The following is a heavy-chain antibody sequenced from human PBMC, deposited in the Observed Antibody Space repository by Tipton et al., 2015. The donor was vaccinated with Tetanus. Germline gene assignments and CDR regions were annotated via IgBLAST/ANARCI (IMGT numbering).Heavy chain of an antibody. V-gene: IGHV4-39*01. CDR1: GGSISSSSYY. D-gene: IGHD2-2*01. CDR3: ASALHPVPYFDY. CDR2: IYYSGST. J-gene: IGHJ4*02. Sequence: TLSLTCTVSGGSISSSSYYWGWIRQPPGKGLEWIGSIYYSGSTYYIPSLKSRVTISVDTSKNQFSLKLSSVTAADTAVYYCASALHPVPYFDYWGQGTLVTVSS.